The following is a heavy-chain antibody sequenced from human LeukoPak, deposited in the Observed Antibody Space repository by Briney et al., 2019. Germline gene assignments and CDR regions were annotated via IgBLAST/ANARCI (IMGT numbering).Heavy chain of an antibody. CDR2: IIPILGIA. D-gene: IGHD3-3*01. CDR1: GGTFSSYA. Sequence: SVKVSCKASGGTFSSYAISWVRQAPGQGLEWMGRIIPILGIANYAQKFQGRVTITADKSTSTAYMELSSLRSEDTAAYYCARDGLRSYYDFWSGPTYFDYWGQGTLVTVSS. V-gene: IGHV1-69*04. CDR3: ARDGLRSYYDFWSGPTYFDY. J-gene: IGHJ4*02.